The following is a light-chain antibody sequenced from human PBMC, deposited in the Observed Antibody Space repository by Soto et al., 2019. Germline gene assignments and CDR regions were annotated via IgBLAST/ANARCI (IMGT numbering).Light chain of an antibody. CDR3: QTWGTGMGV. CDR2: VNSDGSH. J-gene: IGLJ2*01. Sequence: QPVLTQSPSASASLGALVKLTCTLSSGHSSYAIAWHQQQPEKGPRYLMKVNSDGSHSKGDGIPDRFSGSSSGAERYLTISSLQSEDEADYYCQTWGTGMGVFGGGTKLTVL. V-gene: IGLV4-69*01. CDR1: SGHSSYA.